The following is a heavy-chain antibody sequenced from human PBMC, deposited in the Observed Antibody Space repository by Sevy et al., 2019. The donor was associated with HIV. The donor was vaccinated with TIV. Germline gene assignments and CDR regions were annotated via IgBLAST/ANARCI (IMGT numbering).Heavy chain of an antibody. Sequence: GGSLRLSCAASGFTFSNYAMSWVRQAPGKGLEWVSSISRSGGSTYYADSVKGRFTSARDNSKNTLYLQMNSLRAEDTAVYYCAKVDVVVPVADYGMDVWGQGTTVTVSS. J-gene: IGHJ6*02. CDR2: ISRSGGST. D-gene: IGHD2-2*01. CDR3: AKVDVVVPVADYGMDV. V-gene: IGHV3-23*01. CDR1: GFTFSNYA.